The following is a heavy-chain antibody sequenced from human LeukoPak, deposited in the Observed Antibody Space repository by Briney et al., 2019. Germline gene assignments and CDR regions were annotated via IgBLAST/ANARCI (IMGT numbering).Heavy chain of an antibody. J-gene: IGHJ3*02. CDR2: IYHSGST. CDR1: GYSISSGYY. Sequence: PSETLSLTCTVSGYSISSGYYWGWIRQPPGKGLEWIGSIYHSGSTYYNPSLKSRVTISVDTSKNQFSLKLSSVTAADTAVYYCARLSRLAAGAFDIWGQGTMVTVSS. V-gene: IGHV4-38-2*02. CDR3: ARLSRLAAGAFDI. D-gene: IGHD2-21*01.